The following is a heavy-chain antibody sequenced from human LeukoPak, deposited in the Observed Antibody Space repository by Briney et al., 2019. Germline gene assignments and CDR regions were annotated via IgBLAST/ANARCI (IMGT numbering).Heavy chain of an antibody. CDR2: ISYDGSNK. CDR3: AKEGACTGGDCYAFDY. V-gene: IGHV3-30*18. Sequence: GGSLRLSCAASGFTFSSYGIHWVRQAPGKGLEWVAVISYDGSNKYYVDSVKGRFTISGDNSKNTLYLQMNSLRAEDTAVYYCAKEGACTGGDCYAFDYWGQGTLVTVSS. D-gene: IGHD2-21*02. J-gene: IGHJ4*02. CDR1: GFTFSSYG.